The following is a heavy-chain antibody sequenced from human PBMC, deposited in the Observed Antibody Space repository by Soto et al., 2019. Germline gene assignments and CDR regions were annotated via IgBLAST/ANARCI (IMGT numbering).Heavy chain of an antibody. CDR2: IDPSDSYT. J-gene: IGHJ6*02. Sequence: GESLKISCKGSGYSFTSYWISWVCQMPGKGLEWMGRIDPSDSYTNYSPSFQGHVTISADKSISTAYLQWSSLKASDTAMYYCARTTDEYYDILTGYYLAYYYYYGMDVWGQGTTVTVSS. CDR3: ARTTDEYYDILTGYYLAYYYYYGMDV. CDR1: GYSFTSYW. V-gene: IGHV5-10-1*01. D-gene: IGHD3-9*01.